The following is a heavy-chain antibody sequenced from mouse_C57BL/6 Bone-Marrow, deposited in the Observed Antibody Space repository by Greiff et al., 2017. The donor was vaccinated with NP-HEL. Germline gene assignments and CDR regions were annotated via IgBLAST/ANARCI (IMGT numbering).Heavy chain of an antibody. CDR1: GYSFTGYF. D-gene: IGHD3-1*01. Sequence: VQLKQSGPELVKPGDSVKISCKASGYSFTGYFMNWVMQSHGKSLEWIGRINPYNGDTFYNQKFKGKATLTVDKSSSTAHMELRSLTSEDSAVYYCARRSGRVFFAYWGQGTLVTVSA. CDR2: INPYNGDT. CDR3: ARRSGRVFFAY. V-gene: IGHV1-20*01. J-gene: IGHJ3*01.